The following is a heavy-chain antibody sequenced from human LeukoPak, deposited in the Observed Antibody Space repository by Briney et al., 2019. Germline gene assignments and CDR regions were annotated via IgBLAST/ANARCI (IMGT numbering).Heavy chain of an antibody. Sequence: GGTLRLSCTATGFTFGDYAMSCVRQAPGKGLERVGFIRSKAYGGTTEYAASVKGRFTISRDDSKSIAYLQMNSLKTEDTAVYYCTRVGSPGYWGQGTLVTVSS. CDR2: IRSKAYGGTT. J-gene: IGHJ4*02. V-gene: IGHV3-49*04. CDR1: GFTFGDYA. D-gene: IGHD6-13*01. CDR3: TRVGSPGY.